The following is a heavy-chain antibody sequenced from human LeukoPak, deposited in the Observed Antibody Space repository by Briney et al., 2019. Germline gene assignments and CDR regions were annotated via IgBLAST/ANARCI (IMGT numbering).Heavy chain of an antibody. J-gene: IGHJ4*02. CDR3: ATEVRERTDY. CDR1: GFTFSNYA. V-gene: IGHV3-23*01. CDR2: VSGSSST. D-gene: IGHD1-26*01. Sequence: GGSLRLSCAASGFTFSNYAMSWVRQAPGKALEWVSAVSGSSSTFYADSVKGRFTISRDKPKNTLHLQMNSLRVEDTAVYYCATEVRERTDYWGQGTLVTVSS.